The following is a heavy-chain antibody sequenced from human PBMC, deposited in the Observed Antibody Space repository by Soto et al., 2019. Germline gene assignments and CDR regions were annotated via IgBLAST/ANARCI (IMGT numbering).Heavy chain of an antibody. CDR2: IYYRGNT. Sequence: SETLSLTCTVSGGSIGTYYWSWIRQPPGKGLEWIGYIYYRGNTDYNPSLKSRVTISLDTPKNQFSLKLSSVTAADTAVYYCARASSGNELDYWGQGTLVTVSS. J-gene: IGHJ4*02. V-gene: IGHV4-59*12. D-gene: IGHD6-19*01. CDR1: GGSIGTYY. CDR3: ARASSGNELDY.